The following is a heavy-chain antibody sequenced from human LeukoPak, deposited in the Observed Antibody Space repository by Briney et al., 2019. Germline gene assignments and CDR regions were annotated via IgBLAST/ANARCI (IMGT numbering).Heavy chain of an antibody. Sequence: AGTLRLSCAASGFTFSSYAMSWFRQAPGKRLQWVSAISGSGGSTYYADSLKGRFTISRDNSKNTLYLQMNSLRAEDTAVYYCARDGEVVAGGYYFDYWGQGTLVTVSS. CDR2: ISGSGGST. CDR3: ARDGEVVAGGYYFDY. V-gene: IGHV3-23*01. CDR1: GFTFSSYA. J-gene: IGHJ4*02. D-gene: IGHD3-22*01.